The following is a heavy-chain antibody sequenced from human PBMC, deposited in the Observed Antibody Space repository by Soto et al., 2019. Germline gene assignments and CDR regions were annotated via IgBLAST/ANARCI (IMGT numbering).Heavy chain of an antibody. D-gene: IGHD3-22*01. Sequence: GGSLRLSCAASGFTFSSYAVGWVRQAPGKGPEWISSISGSGSTIYYADSVKGRFTISRDNSKNTLYLQMSSLRAEDTAVYYCAKVFYYYDSSGYYYFDYWGQGILVTVSS. CDR3: AKVFYYYDSSGYYYFDY. CDR1: GFTFSSYA. J-gene: IGHJ4*02. CDR2: ISGSGSTI. V-gene: IGHV3-23*01.